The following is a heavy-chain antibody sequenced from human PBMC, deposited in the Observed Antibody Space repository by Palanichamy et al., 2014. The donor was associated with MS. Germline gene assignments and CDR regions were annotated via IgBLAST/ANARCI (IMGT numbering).Heavy chain of an antibody. CDR3: ARDNNGDLFHY. CDR2: IKTDGSTT. V-gene: IGHV3-74*03. CDR1: GFIFSSYW. Sequence: EVQLVESGGGLVQPGGSLRLSCEVSGFIFSSYWMHWVRQAPGKGLVWVSRIKTDGSTTTYADFVRGRFTISRDNAKNTLYLQMNSLRAEDTAVYYCARDNNGDLFHYRGQGTLVTVSS. D-gene: IGHD1/OR15-1a*01. J-gene: IGHJ4*02.